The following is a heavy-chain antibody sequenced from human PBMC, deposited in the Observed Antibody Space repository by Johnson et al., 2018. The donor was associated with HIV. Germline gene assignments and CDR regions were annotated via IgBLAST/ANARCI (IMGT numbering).Heavy chain of an antibody. J-gene: IGHJ3*01. CDR1: GFTFSSSW. Sequence: MLLVESGGGVVRPGGSLRLSCAASGFTFSSSWMHWVCQAPEKGLEWVADIKCDGSEKYYADSVRGRFTISRDNAKYTVDLQMNSLRVEDTAVYYCAKVDCGGDTCAGYDPFDLWGQGTLVTVSS. V-gene: IGHV3-52*01. D-gene: IGHD2-21*01. CDR2: IKCDGSEK. CDR3: AKVDCGGDTCAGYDPFDL.